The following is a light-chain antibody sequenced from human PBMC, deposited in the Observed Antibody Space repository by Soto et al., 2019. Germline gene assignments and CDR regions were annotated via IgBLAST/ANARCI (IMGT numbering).Light chain of an antibody. J-gene: IGKJ5*01. CDR1: QSISSNY. CDR3: QQYGSSPPSST. Sequence: EIVLTQSPGTLSLSPGERATLSCRASQSISSNYLAWYQHKPGQAPRLLIYDASSKATGTPDRFSGSGSGTDFTLTISRLEPEDFAVYYCQQYGSSPPSSTFGQGTRLEIK. V-gene: IGKV3-20*01. CDR2: DAS.